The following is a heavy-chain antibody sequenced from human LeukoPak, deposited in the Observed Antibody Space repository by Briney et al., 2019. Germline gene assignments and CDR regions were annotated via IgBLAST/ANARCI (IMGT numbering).Heavy chain of an antibody. CDR1: GGSISNFY. CDR2: IYYSGST. Sequence: PSETLSLTCSVSGGSISNFYWSWIRQPPGKGLEWIGYIYYSGSTNYNPSLKSRVTISVDTSKNQFSLKLSSVTAADTAVYYCASVDTGYFDYWGQGTLVTVSS. CDR3: ASVDTGYFDY. D-gene: IGHD5-18*01. J-gene: IGHJ4*02. V-gene: IGHV4-59*01.